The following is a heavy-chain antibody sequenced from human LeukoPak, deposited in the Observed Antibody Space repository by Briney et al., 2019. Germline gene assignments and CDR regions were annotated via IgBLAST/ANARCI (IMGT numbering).Heavy chain of an antibody. J-gene: IGHJ5*02. CDR2: ISSSSSYI. D-gene: IGHD1-1*01. Sequence: PGGSLRLSCAASGFTFSSYSMNWVRQAPGKGLEWVSSISSSSSYIYYADSVKGRFTISRDNAKNSLYLQMNSLRAGDTAVYYCARAGTAYNWFDPWGQGTLVTVSS. CDR1: GFTFSSYS. V-gene: IGHV3-21*01. CDR3: ARAGTAYNWFDP.